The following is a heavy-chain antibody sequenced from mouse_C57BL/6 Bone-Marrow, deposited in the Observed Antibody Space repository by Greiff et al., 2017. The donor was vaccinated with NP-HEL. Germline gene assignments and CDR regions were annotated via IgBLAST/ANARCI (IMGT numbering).Heavy chain of an antibody. D-gene: IGHD2-1*01. CDR2: ISSGGSYT. CDR1: GFTFSSYG. Sequence: EVNVVESGGDLVKPGGSLKLSCAASGFTFSSYGMSWVRQTPDKRLEWVATISSGGSYTYYPDSVKGRFTISRDNAKNTLYLQMSSLKSEDTAMYYCARPLYYGNYWDYWGQGTTLTVSS. CDR3: ARPLYYGNYWDY. J-gene: IGHJ2*01. V-gene: IGHV5-6*01.